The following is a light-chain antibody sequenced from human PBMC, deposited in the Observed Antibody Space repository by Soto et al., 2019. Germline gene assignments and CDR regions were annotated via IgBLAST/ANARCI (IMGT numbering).Light chain of an antibody. J-gene: IGKJ4*01. CDR2: WAS. Sequence: DIVMTQSPGSLAMSLGERATINCKSSQSILYSSKNKNYLAWYQQKPGQPPKLLIYWASTRESGVPDRFSGSGSGTDFTLTSSNLQAEDVAVYYCQQYYSTRLLTFGGGTKVEIK. CDR3: QQYYSTRLLT. CDR1: QSILYSSKNKNY. V-gene: IGKV4-1*01.